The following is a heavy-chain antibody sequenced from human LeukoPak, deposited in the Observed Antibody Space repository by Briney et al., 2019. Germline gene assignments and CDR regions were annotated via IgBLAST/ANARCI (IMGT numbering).Heavy chain of an antibody. CDR2: INAGNGNT. J-gene: IGHJ3*02. D-gene: IGHD3-10*01. CDR1: GYIFTSYA. CDR3: ARVVLLWFGELPRLIFDAFDI. Sequence: ASVKVSCKASGYIFTSYAMHWVRQAPGQRLEWMGWINAGNGNTKYSQKFQGRVTITRDTSASTAYMELSSLRSEDTAVYYCARVVLLWFGELPRLIFDAFDIWGQGTMVTVSS. V-gene: IGHV1-3*01.